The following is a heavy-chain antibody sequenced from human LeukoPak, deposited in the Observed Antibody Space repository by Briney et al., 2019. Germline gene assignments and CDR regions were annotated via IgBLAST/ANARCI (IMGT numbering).Heavy chain of an antibody. CDR2: IKQDGSEK. J-gene: IGHJ4*02. CDR1: GFTFSSYW. D-gene: IGHD3-22*01. V-gene: IGHV3-7*03. CDR3: ARVGRDYYDSSGYSHYFDY. Sequence: GGSLRLSCAASGFTFSSYWMSWVRQAPGKGLEWVANIKQDGSEKYYVDSVKGRFTISRDNAKISLYLQMNSLRAEDTAVYYCARVGRDYYDSSGYSHYFDYWGQGTLVTVSS.